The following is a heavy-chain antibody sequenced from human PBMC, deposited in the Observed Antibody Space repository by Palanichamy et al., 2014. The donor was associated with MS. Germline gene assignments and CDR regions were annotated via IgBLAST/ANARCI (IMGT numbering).Heavy chain of an antibody. CDR3: ARSDWNYWFDP. Sequence: QVQLVQSGAEVKKPGASVKVSCKASGYTFTSYYMHWVRQAPGQGLEWMGRINPSGGSTSYAQKFQGRVTMTRDTSTSTVYMELSSLRSEDTAVYYCARSDWNYWFDPWGQGTLVTVSS. D-gene: IGHD1-7*01. CDR2: INPSGGST. V-gene: IGHV1-46*01. J-gene: IGHJ5*02. CDR1: GYTFTSYY.